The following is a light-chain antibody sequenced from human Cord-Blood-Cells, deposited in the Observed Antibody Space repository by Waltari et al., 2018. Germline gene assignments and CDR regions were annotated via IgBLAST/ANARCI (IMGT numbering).Light chain of an antibody. V-gene: IGKV1-33*01. CDR2: AAS. CDR3: QQYDNLPPYT. CDR1: QDISNY. J-gene: IGKJ2*01. Sequence: DIQMNQYPSCLCASVGDRVTITCQASQDISNYLNWYQQKPGKAPKLLIYAASNLETGVPSRFSGSGSGTDCTFTISSLQPEDIATYYCQQYDNLPPYTFGQGTKLEIK.